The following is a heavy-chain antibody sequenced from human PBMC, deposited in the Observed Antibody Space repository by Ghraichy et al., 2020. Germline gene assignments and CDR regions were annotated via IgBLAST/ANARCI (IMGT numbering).Heavy chain of an antibody. Sequence: ETLSLTCAASGFTFTSYWMSWVRQAPGKGLEWVANIKQDGSEKYYVDSVKGRFTISRDNARNSVYLQMNSLRAEDTAIYYCARDWPAFDIWGQGTMVTVSS. CDR2: IKQDGSEK. J-gene: IGHJ3*02. CDR3: ARDWPAFDI. CDR1: GFTFTSYW. V-gene: IGHV3-7*01.